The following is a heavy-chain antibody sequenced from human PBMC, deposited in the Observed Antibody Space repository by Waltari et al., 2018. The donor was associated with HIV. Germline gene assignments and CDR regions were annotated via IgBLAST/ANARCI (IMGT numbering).Heavy chain of an antibody. D-gene: IGHD3-3*01. J-gene: IGHJ6*02. Sequence: EVQLVESGGGLVKPGGSLRLSCAASGFTFSSYSMNWVRQAPGKVLEWVSSISIGSSYIYYADSVKGRFTISRDNARNSLYLQMNSLRAEDTAVYYCARDRVRFLEWLLRYGMDVWGQGTTVTVSS. CDR3: ARDRVRFLEWLLRYGMDV. CDR1: GFTFSSYS. V-gene: IGHV3-21*01. CDR2: ISIGSSYI.